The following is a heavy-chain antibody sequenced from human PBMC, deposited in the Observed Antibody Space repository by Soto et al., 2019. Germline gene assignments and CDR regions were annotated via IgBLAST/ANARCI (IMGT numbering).Heavy chain of an antibody. CDR3: AISGYSIDAFDI. D-gene: IGHD3-22*01. CDR2: IYYSGST. CDR1: GGSISSISYY. Sequence: SETLSLTCTVSGGSISSISYYWGWIRQPPGKGLEWIGSIYYSGSTYCNPSLKSRVTISVDTSKNQFFLKLSSVTATDTAVYYFAISGYSIDAFDIWGQGTMVTVSS. J-gene: IGHJ3*02. V-gene: IGHV4-39*01.